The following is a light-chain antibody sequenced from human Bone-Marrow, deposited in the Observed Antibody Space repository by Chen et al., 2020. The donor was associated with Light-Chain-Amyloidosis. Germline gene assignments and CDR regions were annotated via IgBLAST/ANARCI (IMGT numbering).Light chain of an antibody. CDR1: SGDVGTYNY. CDR2: SVS. Sequence: QSALTQPVSVSGSPGQSITSSCTGTSGDVGTYNYVSWYQQHPGKAPKVMIYSVSNRPSGVSNRFSGSQSGNTASLTISGLQAEDEADYYCSSFTSSSSYVFGPGTKVTVL. CDR3: SSFTSSSSYV. J-gene: IGLJ1*01. V-gene: IGLV2-14*01.